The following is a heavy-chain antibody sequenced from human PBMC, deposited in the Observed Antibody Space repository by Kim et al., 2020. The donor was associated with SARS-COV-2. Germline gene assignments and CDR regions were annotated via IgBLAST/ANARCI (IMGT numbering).Heavy chain of an antibody. D-gene: IGHD1-1*01. CDR3: ARSPVRYYGIDV. J-gene: IGHJ6*02. CDR1: RLSATSDY. V-gene: IGHV3-53*01. Sequence: GGSLRLSCAASRLSATSDYMNWVRQAPGKGLEWVGLAYNGGEEYADSVKGRFTISRDIYRNTIFLHLRNLRAEDTAVYYCARSPVRYYGIDVWGQGTTVTVSS. CDR2: AYNGGE.